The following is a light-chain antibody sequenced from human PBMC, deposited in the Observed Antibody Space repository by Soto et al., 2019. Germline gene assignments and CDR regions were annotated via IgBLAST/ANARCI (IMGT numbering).Light chain of an antibody. Sequence: QLVLTQSPSASASLEASVKLTCTLSSGHSSYAIAWHQQQPEKGPRHLMKLNSDGSHSKGDGIPDRFSGSSSGAERYLTISSLQSEDEADYYCQTWGSGPVVFGGGTKLTVL. CDR2: LNSDGSH. V-gene: IGLV4-69*01. J-gene: IGLJ2*01. CDR3: QTWGSGPVV. CDR1: SGHSSYA.